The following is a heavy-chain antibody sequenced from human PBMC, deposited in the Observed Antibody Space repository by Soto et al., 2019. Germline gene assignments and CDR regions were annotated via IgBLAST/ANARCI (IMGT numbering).Heavy chain of an antibody. CDR1: GYTFTDYS. J-gene: IGHJ4*02. CDR3: ARTLKSAGSDY. D-gene: IGHD6-13*01. V-gene: IGHV1-46*01. CDR2: INPSGVST. Sequence: ASVKVSCKASGYTFTDYSIHWVRQAPGQGLEWMGLINPSGVSTHYAQQFQGRVAVTKDTSTSTVYMEMSSLRSEDTAFYYCARTLKSAGSDYWGQGTLVTVSS.